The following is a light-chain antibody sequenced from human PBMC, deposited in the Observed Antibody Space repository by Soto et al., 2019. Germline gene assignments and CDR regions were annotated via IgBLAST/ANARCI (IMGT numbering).Light chain of an antibody. J-gene: IGKJ1*01. CDR1: QVISSD. Sequence: DIQLTQSPSFLSASVGDRVTITCRASQVISSDVSWYQQKPGQAPKLLIYAASNLYTGVPSRFSGSRSGTEFTLTISSLQPEDFASYYCLQDYGDSWTFGQGTRWIS. CDR3: LQDYGDSWT. V-gene: IGKV1-9*01. CDR2: AAS.